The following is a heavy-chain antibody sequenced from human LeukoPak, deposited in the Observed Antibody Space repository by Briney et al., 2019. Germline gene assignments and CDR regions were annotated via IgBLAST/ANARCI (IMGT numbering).Heavy chain of an antibody. J-gene: IGHJ4*02. CDR3: ARVAVGATYYYFDY. CDR2: IYYSGST. CDR1: GGSISSYY. D-gene: IGHD1-26*01. Sequence: SETLSLTCTVSGGSISSYYWSWIRQPPGKGLEWIGYIYYSGSTNYNPSLKSRVTISVDTSKNQFSLKLSSVTAADTAVYYCARVAVGATYYYFDYWGQGTLVTVSS. V-gene: IGHV4-59*08.